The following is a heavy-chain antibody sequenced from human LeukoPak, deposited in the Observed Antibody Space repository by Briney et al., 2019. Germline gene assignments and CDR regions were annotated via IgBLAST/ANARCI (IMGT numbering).Heavy chain of an antibody. D-gene: IGHD1-14*01. J-gene: IGHJ4*02. CDR2: ISGSGDGT. Sequence: PGGSLRLSCTASGFTFDNYAMIWVRQASGKGLEWVSVISGSGDGTDSADSVRGRFTISRDNAKNLVYLQMNSLRVEDTAVYYCARTARHADYWGQGTLVTVSS. CDR1: GFTFDNYA. CDR3: ARTARHADY. V-gene: IGHV3-23*01.